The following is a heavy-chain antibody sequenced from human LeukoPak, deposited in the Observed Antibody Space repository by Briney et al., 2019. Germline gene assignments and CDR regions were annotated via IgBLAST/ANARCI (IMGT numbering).Heavy chain of an antibody. CDR2: INHSGST. CDR3: ARAHDYGDYGPPSWFDP. CDR1: GGSFSGYY. Sequence: SETLSLTCAVYGGSFSGYYWSWIRHPPGEGMEWVGEINHSGSTNYNPSLKRRVTISVDTSKSQFSLKLCSVTAADTAVYYCARAHDYGDYGPPSWFDPWGEGTLVTVSS. J-gene: IGHJ5*02. D-gene: IGHD4-17*01. V-gene: IGHV4-34*01.